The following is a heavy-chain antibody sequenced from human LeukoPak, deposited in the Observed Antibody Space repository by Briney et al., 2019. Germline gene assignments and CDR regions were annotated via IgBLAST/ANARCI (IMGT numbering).Heavy chain of an antibody. CDR3: ARGLNYDFWSGGNWFDP. J-gene: IGHJ5*02. Sequence: SETLSLTCSVSGGTVSTTAYYWGWVRQPPGKGLQWIGSIYYSGTTSFHPSLKSRVTISVDTSKNQFSLKLSSVTAADTAVYYCARGLNYDFWSGGNWFDPWGQGTLVTVSS. CDR1: GGTVSTTAYY. D-gene: IGHD3-3*01. V-gene: IGHV4-39*07. CDR2: IYYSGTT.